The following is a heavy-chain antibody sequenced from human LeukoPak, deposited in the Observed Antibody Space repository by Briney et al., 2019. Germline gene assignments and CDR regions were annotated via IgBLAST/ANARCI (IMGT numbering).Heavy chain of an antibody. D-gene: IGHD3-3*01. J-gene: IGHJ3*02. CDR2: INHSGST. CDR3: ARAGVSRITIFGVARANAFDI. Sequence: SETLSLTCAVYGGSFSGYYWSWIRQPPGKGLEWIGEINHSGSTNYNPSLKSRVTISVDTSKNQFSLRLSSVTAADTAVYYCARAGVSRITIFGVARANAFDIWGQGTMVTVSS. CDR1: GGSFSGYY. V-gene: IGHV4-34*01.